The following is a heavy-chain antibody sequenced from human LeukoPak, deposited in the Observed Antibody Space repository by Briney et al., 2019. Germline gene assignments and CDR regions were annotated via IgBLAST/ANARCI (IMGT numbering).Heavy chain of an antibody. CDR3: ARRVSSGYYYVY. J-gene: IGHJ4*02. Sequence: ASVKVSCKASGYTLTGYYMHWVRQAPGQGLEWMGWINPNSGGTNYAQKFQGRVTMTRDTSISTAYMELSRLRSDDTAVYYCARRVSSGYYYVYWGQGTLVTVSS. D-gene: IGHD3-22*01. V-gene: IGHV1-2*02. CDR1: GYTLTGYY. CDR2: INPNSGGT.